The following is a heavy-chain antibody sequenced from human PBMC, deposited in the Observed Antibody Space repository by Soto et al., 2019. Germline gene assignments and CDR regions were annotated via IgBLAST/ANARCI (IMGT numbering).Heavy chain of an antibody. Sequence: VGSLRLSCAASGFTFSSYAMHWVRQAPGKGLEWVAVISYDGSNKYYADSVKGRFTISRDNSKNTLYLQMNSLRAEDTAVYYCARVGAAGTPFDYWGQGTLVTVSS. J-gene: IGHJ4*02. D-gene: IGHD6-13*01. V-gene: IGHV3-30-3*01. CDR1: GFTFSSYA. CDR3: ARVGAAGTPFDY. CDR2: ISYDGSNK.